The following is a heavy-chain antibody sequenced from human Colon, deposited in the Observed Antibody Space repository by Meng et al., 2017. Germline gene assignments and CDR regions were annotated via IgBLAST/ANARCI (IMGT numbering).Heavy chain of an antibody. CDR3: ARLRGSGYYGGD. Sequence: GESLISCAASGFTFSSFWMSWVRQAPGKGLEWVANIKQDGSETYYVDSVKGRFTISRDNAKNSLYLEMNSLRAGDTAVYYCARLRGSGYYGGDWGQGTLVTVSS. CDR2: IKQDGSET. J-gene: IGHJ4*02. CDR1: GFTFSSFW. V-gene: IGHV3-7*01. D-gene: IGHD3-3*01.